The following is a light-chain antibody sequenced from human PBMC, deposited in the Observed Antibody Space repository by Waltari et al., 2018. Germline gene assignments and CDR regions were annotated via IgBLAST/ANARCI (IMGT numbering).Light chain of an antibody. CDR2: GAS. Sequence: EIMLTQSPGTLSLSPGERATLSCRASQSISRSLAWYQHNPGQAPRLLIYGASSRATGIPDRFSGSGSGTDFSLTISRLQPEDFAVYYCQHYVRLPATFGQGTKVDIK. J-gene: IGKJ1*01. CDR3: QHYVRLPAT. V-gene: IGKV3-20*01. CDR1: QSISRS.